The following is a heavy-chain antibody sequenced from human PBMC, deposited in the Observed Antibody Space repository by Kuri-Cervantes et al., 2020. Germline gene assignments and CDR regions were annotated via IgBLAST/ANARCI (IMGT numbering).Heavy chain of an antibody. Sequence: GESLKISCAASGFNFDDYGMSWVRQAPGKGLEWVSGINWNGGSTGYADSVKGRFTISRDNSKNTLYLQMNSLRAEDTAVYYCAKPSYGSGRRPIRAWGQGTLVTVSS. D-gene: IGHD3-10*01. CDR1: GFNFDDYG. J-gene: IGHJ5*02. CDR2: INWNGGST. V-gene: IGHV3-20*04. CDR3: AKPSYGSGRRPIRA.